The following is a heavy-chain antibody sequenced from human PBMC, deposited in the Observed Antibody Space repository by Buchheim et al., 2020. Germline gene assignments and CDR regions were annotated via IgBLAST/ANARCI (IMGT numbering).Heavy chain of an antibody. CDR1: GGSISSSSYY. Sequence: QLQLQESGPGLVKPSENLSLTCTVSGGSISSSSYYWGWIRQPPGKGLEWNGSIYYSGSTYYNPSLKSRVTISVDTSNTKFSLKLSSVTAADTAVYYCARDRDYYDSSGYLERYFDLWGRGTL. J-gene: IGHJ2*01. V-gene: IGHV4-39*07. CDR2: IYYSGST. D-gene: IGHD3-22*01. CDR3: ARDRDYYDSSGYLERYFDL.